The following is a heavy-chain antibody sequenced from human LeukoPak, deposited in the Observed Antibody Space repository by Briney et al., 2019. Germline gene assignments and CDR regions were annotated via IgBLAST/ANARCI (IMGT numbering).Heavy chain of an antibody. V-gene: IGHV1-18*01. J-gene: IGHJ3*02. D-gene: IGHD3-22*01. CDR2: ISAYNGNT. CDR1: GYTFITSG. CDR3: ARARYYYDSSEDDAFDI. Sequence: ASVKVSCKASGYTFITSGITWVRQAPGHGLKWMGWISAYNGNTNYAQKLQGRVTMTTDTSTSTAYMELRSLRSDDTAVYYCARARYYYDSSEDDAFDIWGQGTMVTVSS.